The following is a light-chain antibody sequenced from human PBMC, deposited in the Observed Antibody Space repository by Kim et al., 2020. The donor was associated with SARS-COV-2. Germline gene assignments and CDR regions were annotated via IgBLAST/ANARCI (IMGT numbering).Light chain of an antibody. CDR2: AAS. CDR1: QSIVSY. J-gene: IGKJ2*01. Sequence: ASAGDRVTITCRASQSIVSYLNWYQQKPGKAPKLLIYAASSLQSGVPSRFSGSGSGTDFTLTINSLQPEDFATYYCQQSYSTPYTFGQGTKLEI. CDR3: QQSYSTPYT. V-gene: IGKV1-39*01.